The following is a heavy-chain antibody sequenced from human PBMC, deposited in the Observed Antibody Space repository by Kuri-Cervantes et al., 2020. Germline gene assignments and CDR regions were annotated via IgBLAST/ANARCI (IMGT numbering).Heavy chain of an antibody. J-gene: IGHJ3*02. CDR2: IWSDGNNR. V-gene: IGHV3-33*01. Sequence: GESLKISCAASGLTFRSCGMHWVRQAPGKGLEWVAFIWSDGNNRYYAESVKGRFSISRDNSKNTLYLQMNSLRAEDTAAYYCASPTIAVTGIISGTRNAFDIWGQGTMVTVSS. D-gene: IGHD6-19*01. CDR1: GLTFRSCG. CDR3: ASPTIAVTGIISGTRNAFDI.